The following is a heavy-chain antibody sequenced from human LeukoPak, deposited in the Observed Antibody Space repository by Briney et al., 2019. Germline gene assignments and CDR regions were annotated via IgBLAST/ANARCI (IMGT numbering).Heavy chain of an antibody. CDR3: TRLSGDLTFDY. CDR1: GFTFSDSA. D-gene: IGHD6-25*01. V-gene: IGHV3-73*01. CDR2: IRSKANGYAT. Sequence: GGSLRLSCAAPGFTFSDSAMHWVRQASGKGRERIGRIRSKANGYATAYAASVKDRFTISRDDSKKAAYLQINSLETEDTAVYYCTRLSGDLTFDYWGQGTLVTVSS. J-gene: IGHJ4*02.